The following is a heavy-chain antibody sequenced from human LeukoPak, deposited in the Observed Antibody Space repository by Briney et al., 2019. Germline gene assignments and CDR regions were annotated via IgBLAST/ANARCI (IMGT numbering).Heavy chain of an antibody. J-gene: IGHJ4*02. CDR3: ARDYDSSGYQSDYFDY. V-gene: IGHV3-48*01. CDR1: GFTFSTYS. Sequence: GGSLRLSCAASGFTFSTYSMNWVRQAPGKGLEWVSYISSSSGTIYYADSVKGRFTISRDNAKDSLFLQMNSLRGEDTAVYYCARDYDSSGYQSDYFDYWGQGTLVTVSS. CDR2: ISSSSGTI. D-gene: IGHD3-22*01.